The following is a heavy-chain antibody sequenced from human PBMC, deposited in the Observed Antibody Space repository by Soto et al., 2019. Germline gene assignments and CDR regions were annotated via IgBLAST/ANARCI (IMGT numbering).Heavy chain of an antibody. CDR2: ISSSGSTI. J-gene: IGHJ6*02. CDR3: AREFYYDSSGYYYYYYGMDV. CDR1: GFTFSDYY. Sequence: GGSLRLSCAASGFTFSDYYMSWIRQAPGKGLEWVSYISSSGSTIYYADSVKGRFTISRDNAKNSLYLQMNSLRAEDTAVYYCAREFYYDSSGYYYYYYGMDVWGQGTTVTVSS. V-gene: IGHV3-11*01. D-gene: IGHD3-22*01.